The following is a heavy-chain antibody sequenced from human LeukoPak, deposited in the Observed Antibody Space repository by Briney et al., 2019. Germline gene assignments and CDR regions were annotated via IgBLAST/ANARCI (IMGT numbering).Heavy chain of an antibody. CDR3: ATTIAAALCPDF. Sequence: GGSLRLSCAASGFTFSSYGMHWVRQAPGKGLEWVAFIRYDGSNKYYADSVKGRFTISRDNSKNTLYLQMNSLRSEDTAVYYCATTIAAALCPDFWGQGTLVTVSS. V-gene: IGHV3-30*02. CDR2: IRYDGSNK. CDR1: GFTFSSYG. J-gene: IGHJ4*02. D-gene: IGHD6-13*01.